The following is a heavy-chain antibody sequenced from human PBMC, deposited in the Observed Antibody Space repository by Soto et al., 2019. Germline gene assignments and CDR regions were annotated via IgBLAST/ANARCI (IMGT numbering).Heavy chain of an antibody. J-gene: IGHJ4*02. CDR3: ARESEDLTSNFDY. CDR1: GFTFTRYS. CDR2: ISSTTNYI. Sequence: GGSLRLSCAASGFTFTRYSMNWVRQAPGKGLEWVSSISSTTNYIYYGDSMKGRFTISRDNAKNSLYLETNSLRAEDTAVYYCARESEDLTSNFDYWGQGTLVTVSS. V-gene: IGHV3-21*06.